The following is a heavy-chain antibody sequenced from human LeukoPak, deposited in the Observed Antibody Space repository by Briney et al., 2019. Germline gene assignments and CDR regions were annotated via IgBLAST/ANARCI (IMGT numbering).Heavy chain of an antibody. CDR2: IYYSGST. CDR1: GGSVSSGVYF. Sequence: NPSETLSLTCTVSGGSVSSGVYFWSWIRQPPGKGLEWIGYIYYSGSTNYNYNPSLKSRVTLSVDTSKNHFSLKLSSVTAADTAVYYCARSYYYGSGSYSGFGYWGQGTLVIVSS. V-gene: IGHV4-61*03. D-gene: IGHD3-10*01. J-gene: IGHJ4*02. CDR3: ARSYYYGSGSYSGFGY.